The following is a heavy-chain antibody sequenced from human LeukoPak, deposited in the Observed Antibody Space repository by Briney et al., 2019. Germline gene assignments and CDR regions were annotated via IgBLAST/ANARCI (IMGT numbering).Heavy chain of an antibody. CDR3: ARGLRYFDWTPHAFDI. CDR1: GFTVSSNY. D-gene: IGHD3-9*01. CDR2: IYSGGST. J-gene: IGHJ3*02. Sequence: QPGGSLRLSCAASGFTVSSNYMSWVRQAPGKGLEWVSVIYSGGSTYYADSVKGRFTISRDNSKNTLYLQMNSLRAEDTAVYYCARGLRYFDWTPHAFDIWGQGTMVTVSS. V-gene: IGHV3-53*01.